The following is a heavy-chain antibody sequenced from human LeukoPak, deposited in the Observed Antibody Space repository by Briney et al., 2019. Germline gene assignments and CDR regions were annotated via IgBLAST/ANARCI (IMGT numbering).Heavy chain of an antibody. Sequence: SETLSLTCTVSGGSISSGDYYWSWIRQPPGKGLEWIGYIYYSGSTYYNPSLKSRVTISVDTSKNQFSLKLSSVTAADTAVHYCARGSNYYDSSGYYQRWGQGTLVTVSS. V-gene: IGHV4-30-4*01. J-gene: IGHJ4*02. CDR2: IYYSGST. D-gene: IGHD3-22*01. CDR3: ARGSNYYDSSGYYQR. CDR1: GGSISSGDYY.